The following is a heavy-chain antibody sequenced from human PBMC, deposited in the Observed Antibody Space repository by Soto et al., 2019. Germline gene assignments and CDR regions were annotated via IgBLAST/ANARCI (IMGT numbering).Heavy chain of an antibody. J-gene: IGHJ4*02. Sequence: GGSLRLSCAASGFTFSSYAMSWVRQAPGKGLEWVSAISGSGGSTYYADSVKGRFTISRDNSKNTPYLQMNSLRAEDTAVYYCAKVRDYDYIWGSYRRTDFDYWGQGTLVTVSS. CDR1: GFTFSSYA. V-gene: IGHV3-23*01. D-gene: IGHD3-16*02. CDR3: AKVRDYDYIWGSYRRTDFDY. CDR2: ISGSGGST.